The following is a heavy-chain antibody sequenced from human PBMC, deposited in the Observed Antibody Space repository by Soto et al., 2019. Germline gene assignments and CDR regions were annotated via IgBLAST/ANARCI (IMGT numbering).Heavy chain of an antibody. Sequence: PSETLSLTCTVSGGSISSGGYYWSWIRQHPGKGLEWIGYIYYSGSTYYNPSLKSRVTISVDTSKNQFSLKLSSVTAADTAVYYCARGRLNYYDRSGYYPFDYWGPGTLLTVSS. J-gene: IGHJ4*02. CDR3: ARGRLNYYDRSGYYPFDY. CDR2: IYYSGST. D-gene: IGHD3-22*01. CDR1: GGSISSGGYY. V-gene: IGHV4-31*03.